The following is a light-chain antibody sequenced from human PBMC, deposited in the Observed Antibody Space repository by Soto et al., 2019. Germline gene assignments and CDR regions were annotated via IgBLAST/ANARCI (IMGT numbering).Light chain of an antibody. Sequence: DIQMTQSPSTLSASVGDRVTITCRASQSISSWLAWYQQKPGRAPKLLIYKASSLETGVPSRFSGSGSGTEFTLTISSLQHYDVASYYCKQYCSSSPWTFGQGTKVEIK. CDR1: QSISSW. CDR3: KQYCSSSPWT. J-gene: IGKJ1*01. V-gene: IGKV1-5*03. CDR2: KAS.